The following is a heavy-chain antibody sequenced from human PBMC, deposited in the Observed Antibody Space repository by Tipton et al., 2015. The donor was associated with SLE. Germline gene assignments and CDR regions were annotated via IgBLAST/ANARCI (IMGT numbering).Heavy chain of an antibody. Sequence: QVQLVQSGAEVKKPGASVKVSCKVSGHPLIDFPIHWVRQAPGKGLQWMGRFDREDGEAVYAQMFQGRLTMTEDTSTDTASIEVSSVHSEDTAVYYCAAASTFDSYNFESWGQGTLVTVSS. CDR3: AAASTFDSYNFES. V-gene: IGHV1-24*01. CDR1: GHPLIDFP. J-gene: IGHJ4*02. D-gene: IGHD3-9*01. CDR2: FDREDGEA.